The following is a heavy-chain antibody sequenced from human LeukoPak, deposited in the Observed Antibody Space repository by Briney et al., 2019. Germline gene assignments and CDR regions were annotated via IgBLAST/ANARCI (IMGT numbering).Heavy chain of an antibody. V-gene: IGHV4-4*08. Sequence: PSETLSLTCTVSGGSISRYYWSWIRQPPGMGLEWIGYIYSSGSTNYNPSLKSRVTLSVDTSKDQFSLRLSSVTAADTAVYYCARDRAGAFDVWGQGALVSVSS. CDR3: ARDRAGAFDV. CDR1: GGSISRYY. J-gene: IGHJ3*01. CDR2: IYSSGST.